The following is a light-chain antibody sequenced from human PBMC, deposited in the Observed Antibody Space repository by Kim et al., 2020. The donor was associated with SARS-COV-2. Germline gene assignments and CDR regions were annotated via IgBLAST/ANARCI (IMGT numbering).Light chain of an antibody. CDR3: SAWDNNLNAWV. CDR1: QNNVGAQG. J-gene: IGLJ3*02. V-gene: IGLV10-54*01. Sequence: QTASLTCTGTQNNVGAQGAVWLQQHQGHPPKLLSDRNNNRASGMSERLSASRSGNTASLTITGLESEDEADYYRSAWDNNLNAWVFGAGTQLTVL. CDR2: RNN.